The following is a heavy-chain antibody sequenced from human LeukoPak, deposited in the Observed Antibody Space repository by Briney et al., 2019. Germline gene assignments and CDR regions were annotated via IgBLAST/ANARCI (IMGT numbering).Heavy chain of an antibody. CDR3: AKDALRGSGLNWFDP. D-gene: IGHD2-15*01. CDR1: GFTFSSYE. CDR2: ISSSGSTI. Sequence: PGGSLRLSCAASGFTFSSYEMNWVRQAPGKGLEWVSYISSSGSTIYYADSVKGRFTISRDNAKNSLYLQMNSLRAEDTAVYYCAKDALRGSGLNWFDPWGQGTLVTVSS. V-gene: IGHV3-48*03. J-gene: IGHJ5*02.